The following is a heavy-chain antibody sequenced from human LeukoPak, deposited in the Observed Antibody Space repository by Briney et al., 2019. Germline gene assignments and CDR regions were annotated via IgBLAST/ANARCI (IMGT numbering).Heavy chain of an antibody. D-gene: IGHD5-18*01. CDR1: GYQFNPYW. J-gene: IGHJ4*02. V-gene: IGHV5-51*01. Sequence: GESLKISCKTSGYQFNPYWIGWVRQTPEKGLEWMGIIYPGDSETRYSPFFQSHVTISVNESITTAYLQWSSLKASDSATYYCARHRETTMGRRAFDYWGQGTRVTVSS. CDR3: ARHRETTMGRRAFDY. CDR2: IYPGDSET.